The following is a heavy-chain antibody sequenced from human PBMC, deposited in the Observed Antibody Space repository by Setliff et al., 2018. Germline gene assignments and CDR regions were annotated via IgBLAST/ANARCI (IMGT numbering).Heavy chain of an antibody. CDR2: TTDDGSAK. D-gene: IGHD2-15*01. V-gene: IGHV3-30*03. J-gene: IGHJ6*02. Sequence: PGGSLRLSCVASGFTFSNYGMHWVRQAPGRGLEWVAYTTDDGSAKFYSDSVKGRFTISKDNSKNTLYLQMNSLRTEDTAVYYCARDPCCESKKYYGMDVWGQGTTVTVSS. CDR3: ARDPCCESKKYYGMDV. CDR1: GFTFSNYG.